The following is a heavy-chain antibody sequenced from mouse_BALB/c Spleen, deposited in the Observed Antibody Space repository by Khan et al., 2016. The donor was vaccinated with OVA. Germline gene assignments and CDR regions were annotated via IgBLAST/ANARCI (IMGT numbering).Heavy chain of an antibody. CDR2: ISYSGST. Sequence: EVQLQESGPGLVKPSQSLSLTCTVTGYSITSDYAWNWIRQFPGNKLEWMGYISYSGSTNYNPSLKSRISITRDTSKDKFFLRLKSVTSEDTATYYCASELGRYYALDYWGQGTSVTVSS. V-gene: IGHV3-2*02. CDR3: ASELGRYYALDY. J-gene: IGHJ4*01. CDR1: GYSITSDYA. D-gene: IGHD4-1*01.